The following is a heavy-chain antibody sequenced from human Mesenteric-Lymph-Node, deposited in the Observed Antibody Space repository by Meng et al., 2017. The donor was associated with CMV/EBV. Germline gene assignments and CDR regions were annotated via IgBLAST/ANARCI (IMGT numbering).Heavy chain of an antibody. CDR2: INSDGSST. D-gene: IGHD2-2*01. CDR3: ARDLRDYANDY. V-gene: IGHV3-74*01. Sequence: GESLKISCAASGFTFSSYWMHWVRQAPGKGLVWVSRINSDGSSTSYADSVKGRFTISRDDSKNTLYLQMNGLRDEDTAVYYCARDLRDYANDYWGQGTLVTVSS. CDR1: GFTFSSYW. J-gene: IGHJ4*02.